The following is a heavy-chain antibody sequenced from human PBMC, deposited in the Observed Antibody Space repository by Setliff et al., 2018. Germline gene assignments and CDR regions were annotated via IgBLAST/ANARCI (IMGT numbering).Heavy chain of an antibody. Sequence: PSETLSLTCTVSGGSISSSSYQWGWVRQTPGKGLEWIGSIYYSGTAYYNPSLKSRVTISVDTSKNQFSLQVISVTATDTAVYYCARHEFVGGYYGSVTYRHFDYWGQGILVTVSS. D-gene: IGHD3-10*01. CDR1: GGSISSSSYQ. J-gene: IGHJ4*02. V-gene: IGHV4-39*01. CDR2: IYYSGTA. CDR3: ARHEFVGGYYGSVTYRHFDY.